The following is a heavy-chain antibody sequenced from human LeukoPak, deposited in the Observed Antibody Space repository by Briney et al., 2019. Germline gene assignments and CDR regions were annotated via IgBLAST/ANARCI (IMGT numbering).Heavy chain of an antibody. J-gene: IGHJ4*02. V-gene: IGHV3-21*01. Sequence: PGGSLRLSCAASGFTFSSYSMNWVRQAPGKGLEWVSSISSSSSYIYYADSVKGRFTISRDNAKNSLYLQMNSLRAEDTAVYYCARVDELLYSGVDYWGQGTLVTVSS. D-gene: IGHD2-2*02. CDR1: GFTFSSYS. CDR2: ISSSSSYI. CDR3: ARVDELLYSGVDY.